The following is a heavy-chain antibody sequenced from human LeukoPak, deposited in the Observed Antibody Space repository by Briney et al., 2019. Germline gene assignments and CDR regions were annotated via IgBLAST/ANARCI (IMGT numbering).Heavy chain of an antibody. D-gene: IGHD5-12*01. Sequence: GESLQISCEGSGYNFTIYWIGWVRQVPGKGLEWMGIIYPGDSDTRYSPSFQGQVTISADKSISTAYLQWSSLKASDTAMYYCARIYSGYVGYFDYWGQGTLVTVSS. V-gene: IGHV5-51*01. CDR3: ARIYSGYVGYFDY. J-gene: IGHJ4*02. CDR1: GYNFTIYW. CDR2: IYPGDSDT.